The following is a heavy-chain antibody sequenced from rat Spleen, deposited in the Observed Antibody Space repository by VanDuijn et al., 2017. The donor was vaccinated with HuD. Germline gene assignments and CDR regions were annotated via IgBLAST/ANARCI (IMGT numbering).Heavy chain of an antibody. Sequence: VQLKESGPGLVQPSQTLSLICTVSGFSLISFDVHWVRQPPGKGLEWMGYINSEGTTNYNPSLKSRISITRDTSKNQFFLQVNSVTTEDTATYYCARDNNYKAYWGQGVMVTVSS. CDR2: INSEGTT. J-gene: IGHJ2*01. CDR3: ARDNNYKAY. CDR1: GFSLISFDV. D-gene: IGHD1-10*01. V-gene: IGHV3-3*01.